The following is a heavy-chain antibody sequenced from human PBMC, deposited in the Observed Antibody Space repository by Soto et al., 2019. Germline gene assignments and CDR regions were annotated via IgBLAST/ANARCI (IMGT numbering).Heavy chain of an antibody. CDR3: ARAPTRYSGSYYDSPYYGMDV. D-gene: IGHD1-26*01. CDR1: GFTFSSYA. J-gene: IGHJ6*02. CDR2: ISYDGSNK. Sequence: LRLSCAASGFTFSSYAMHWVRQAPGKGLEWVAVISYDGSNKYYADSVKGRFTISRDNSKNTLYLQMNSLRAEDTAVYYCARAPTRYSGSYYDSPYYGMDVWGQGTTVTVSS. V-gene: IGHV3-30-3*01.